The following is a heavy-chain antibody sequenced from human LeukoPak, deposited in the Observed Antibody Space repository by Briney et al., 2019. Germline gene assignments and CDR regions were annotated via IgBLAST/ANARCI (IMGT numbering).Heavy chain of an antibody. Sequence: GGSLRLSCAASGFTFSFYALDWVRQAPGKGLVYVSGINSNGGSIYYADSVKGRFTISRDNSKNMLYLQMGSLRAEDMAVYYCAREVKYDSSGYPVYHFDSWGQGTLVTVSS. CDR1: GFTFSFYA. D-gene: IGHD3-22*01. J-gene: IGHJ4*02. V-gene: IGHV3-64*02. CDR3: AREVKYDSSGYPVYHFDS. CDR2: INSNGGSI.